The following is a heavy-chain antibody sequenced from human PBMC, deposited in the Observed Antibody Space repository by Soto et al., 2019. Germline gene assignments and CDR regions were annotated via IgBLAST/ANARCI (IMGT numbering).Heavy chain of an antibody. CDR1: GFTFSRYW. Sequence: PGGSLRLSCAASGFTFSRYWMSWVRQAPGKGLEWVANIKQDGSEKYYVDSMKGRFTISRDNAKNSLYLQMNSLRVEDTAVYYCARDSSDGIAYWGQGSQVTVSS. CDR2: IKQDGSEK. V-gene: IGHV3-7*01. CDR3: ARDSSDGIAY. J-gene: IGHJ4*02.